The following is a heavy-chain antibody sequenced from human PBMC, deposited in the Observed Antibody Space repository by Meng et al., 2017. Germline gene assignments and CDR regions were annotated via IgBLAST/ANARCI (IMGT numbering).Heavy chain of an antibody. CDR3: AKDVSAMVMGIFDY. CDR1: GFTFSNYA. Sequence: GESLKISCAASGFTFSNYAMSWVRQAPGKGLEWVSAISGSGGSTYYADSVNGRFTISSDNSKDTLYLQMNRLRAGDTAVYYCAKDVSAMVMGIFDYWGQGTLVTVSS. V-gene: IGHV3-23*01. D-gene: IGHD5-18*01. J-gene: IGHJ4*02. CDR2: ISGSGGST.